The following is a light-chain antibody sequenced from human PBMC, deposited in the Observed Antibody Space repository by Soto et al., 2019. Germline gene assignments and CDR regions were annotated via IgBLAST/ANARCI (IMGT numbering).Light chain of an antibody. J-gene: IGKJ2*01. CDR1: QSISSW. CDR2: KAS. Sequence: DIQMTQSPSTLSASVGDRVTITCRASQSISSWLAWYQQKPGKAPKLLIYKASSLESGVPSRFSGSGSRTKFTLPISRLQADDFATYYRQQYNSYSMYTFGQGTKLEIK. V-gene: IGKV1-5*03. CDR3: QQYNSYSMYT.